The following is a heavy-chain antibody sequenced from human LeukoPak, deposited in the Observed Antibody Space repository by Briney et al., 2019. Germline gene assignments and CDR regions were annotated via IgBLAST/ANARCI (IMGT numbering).Heavy chain of an antibody. CDR3: AREPLYPMVDY. CDR1: GGSISSGDYY. V-gene: IGHV4-30-4*08. D-gene: IGHD3-3*01. Sequence: SETLSLTCTVSGGSISSGDYYWSWIRQPPGKGLEWIWYIYYSGSTYYNPSLKSRVTISVDTSKNQFSLKLSSVTAADTAVYYCAREPLYPMVDYWGQGTLVTVSS. J-gene: IGHJ4*02. CDR2: IYYSGST.